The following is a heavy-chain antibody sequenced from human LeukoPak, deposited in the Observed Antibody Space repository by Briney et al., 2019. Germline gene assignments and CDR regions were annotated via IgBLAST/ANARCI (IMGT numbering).Heavy chain of an antibody. D-gene: IGHD2-2*01. J-gene: IGHJ4*02. Sequence: GGSLTLTCAASGFTFSNYWINWVRQAPGKGLEWVANMNEYGSEKYYVDSVRGRFTISRDNAENSLFLHMNSLRVEDTAVYRCARVLYGSRVNVIDSWGPGTLVTVSS. CDR2: MNEYGSEK. CDR1: GFTFSNYW. CDR3: ARVLYGSRVNVIDS. V-gene: IGHV3-7*01.